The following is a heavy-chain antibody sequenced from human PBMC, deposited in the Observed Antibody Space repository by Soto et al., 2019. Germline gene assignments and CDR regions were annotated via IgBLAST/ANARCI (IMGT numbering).Heavy chain of an antibody. V-gene: IGHV3-23*01. CDR2: ISGSGGST. CDR3: AKDRGSSWYEDAFDY. CDR1: GFTFSSYA. D-gene: IGHD6-13*01. J-gene: IGHJ4*02. Sequence: GSLRLSCAASGFTFSSYAMSWVRQAPGKGLEWVSAISGSGGSTYYADSVKGRFTISRDNSKNTLYLQMNSLRAEDTAVYYCAKDRGSSWYEDAFDYWGQGTLVTVSS.